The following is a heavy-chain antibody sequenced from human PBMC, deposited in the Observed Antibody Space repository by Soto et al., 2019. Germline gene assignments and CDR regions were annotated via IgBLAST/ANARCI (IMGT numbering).Heavy chain of an antibody. J-gene: IGHJ4*02. CDR3: AKPDGYCSGGSCYPWYFDY. CDR2: ISGSGGST. Sequence: EVQLLESGGGLVQPGGSLRLSCAASGFTFSSYAMSWVRQAPGKGLEWVSAISGSGGSTYYADSVKGRFTISRDNSKNTLYLQMNSLRAEDTAVYYCAKPDGYCSGGSCYPWYFDYWGQGTLVTVSS. D-gene: IGHD2-15*01. CDR1: GFTFSSYA. V-gene: IGHV3-23*01.